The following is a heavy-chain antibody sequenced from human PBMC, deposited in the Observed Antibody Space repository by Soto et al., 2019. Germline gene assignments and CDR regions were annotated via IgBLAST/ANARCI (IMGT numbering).Heavy chain of an antibody. Sequence: ASVKVSCKVSGYTLTELSMHWVRQAPGKGLEWMGGFDPEDGETIYAQKFQGRVTMTEDTSTDTAYMELSSLRSEDTAVYYCAASIHFEPIAGRQNFDYWGQGTLVTVSS. V-gene: IGHV1-24*01. J-gene: IGHJ4*02. CDR2: FDPEDGET. D-gene: IGHD3-9*01. CDR3: AASIHFEPIAGRQNFDY. CDR1: GYTLTELS.